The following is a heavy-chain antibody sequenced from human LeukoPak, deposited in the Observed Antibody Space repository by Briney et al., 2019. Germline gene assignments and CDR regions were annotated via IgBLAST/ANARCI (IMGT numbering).Heavy chain of an antibody. CDR2: IYYSGST. J-gene: IGHJ4*02. Sequence: SETLSLTCTVSGGSISSYYWTWIRQPPGKGLEWIGYIYYSGSTNYNPSLKSRVSISVDTSKNQFSLKLSSVTAADTAVYYCARTGSTVTMLYPFDHWGQGTLVTVSS. CDR1: GGSISSYY. V-gene: IGHV4-59*01. D-gene: IGHD4-17*01. CDR3: ARTGSTVTMLYPFDH.